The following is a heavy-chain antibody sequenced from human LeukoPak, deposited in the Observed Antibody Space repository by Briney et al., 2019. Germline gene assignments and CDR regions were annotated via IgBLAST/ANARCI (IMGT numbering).Heavy chain of an antibody. Sequence: SETLSLTCAVYGGSFSGYYWSWIRQPPGKGLEWIGEINHSGSTNYNPSLKSRVTISVDTSKNQFSLKLSSVTAADTAVYYCARGRALRSLEPPYYYCGMDVWGQGTTVTVSS. CDR1: GGSFSGYY. D-gene: IGHD3-3*01. J-gene: IGHJ6*02. CDR3: ARGRALRSLEPPYYYCGMDV. V-gene: IGHV4-34*01. CDR2: INHSGST.